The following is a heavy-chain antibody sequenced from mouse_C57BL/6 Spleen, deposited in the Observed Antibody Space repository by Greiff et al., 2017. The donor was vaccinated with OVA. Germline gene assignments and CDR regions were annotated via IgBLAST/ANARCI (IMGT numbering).Heavy chain of an antibody. V-gene: IGHV3-6*01. CDR3: LYDGYSFAY. D-gene: IGHD2-3*01. J-gene: IGHJ3*01. CDR2: ISYDGSN. Sequence: EVQLQESGPGLVKPSQSLSLTCSVPGYSITSGYYWNWIRQFPGNKLEWMGYISYDGSNNYNPSLKNRISITRDTSKNQFFLKLNSVTTEDTATYYCLYDGYSFAYWGQGTLVTVSA. CDR1: GYSITSGYY.